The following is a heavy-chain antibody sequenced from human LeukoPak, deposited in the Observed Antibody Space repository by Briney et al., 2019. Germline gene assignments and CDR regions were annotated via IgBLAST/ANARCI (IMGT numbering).Heavy chain of an antibody. V-gene: IGHV1-69*04. D-gene: IGHD5-24*01. Sequence: SVKVSCKASGGTFSSYAISWVRQAPGQGLEWMGRIIPILGIANYAQKFQDRVTIPADKSTSTAYMELSSLRSEDTAVYYCATGRGVEMATTNFDYWGQGTLVTVSS. CDR1: GGTFSSYA. CDR2: IIPILGIA. J-gene: IGHJ4*02. CDR3: ATGRGVEMATTNFDY.